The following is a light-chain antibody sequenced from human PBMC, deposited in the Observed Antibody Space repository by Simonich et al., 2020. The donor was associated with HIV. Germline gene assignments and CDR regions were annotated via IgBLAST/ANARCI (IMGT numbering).Light chain of an antibody. CDR2: AAS. Sequence: DIQMTQSPSSLSASVGDRVTITCRASQGISNSLAWYQQKPGNAPKLLLYAASRLESGVPSRFSGSGSGTDYTLTISSLQPEDFATYYCQQYNSWPTFGGGTRVEI. V-gene: IGKV1-NL1*01. CDR3: QQYNSWPT. J-gene: IGKJ4*01. CDR1: QGISNS.